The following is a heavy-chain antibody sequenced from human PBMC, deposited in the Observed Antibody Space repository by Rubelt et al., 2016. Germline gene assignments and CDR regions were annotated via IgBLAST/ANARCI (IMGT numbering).Heavy chain of an antibody. Sequence: EVQLVQSGAEVTRPGESLKISCKGSPYSFTNYWIGWVRQMPGKGLEWLGIISPDSDTRYSPSFQGQVTISADQSIATAYLQWSSLKASDTAMYFCARQPSGYFAQDHWGQGTLVTVSS. CDR3: ARQPSGYFAQDH. CDR1: PYSFTNYW. V-gene: IGHV5-51*01. D-gene: IGHD3-3*01. CDR2: ISPDSDT. J-gene: IGHJ4*02.